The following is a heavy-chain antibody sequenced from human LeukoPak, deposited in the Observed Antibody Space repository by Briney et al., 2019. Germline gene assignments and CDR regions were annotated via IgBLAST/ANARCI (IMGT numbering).Heavy chain of an antibody. CDR2: VKQEGSEK. Sequence: PGGSLRLSCVASGFTFRNYWMTWVRQAPEKGLEWVANVKQEGSEKHYVDSVRGRFTISRDNTKNSLYLQLNSLRAEDTAVYYCARDLLYGDYVGAYFDYWGQGALVTVSS. V-gene: IGHV3-7*01. J-gene: IGHJ4*02. CDR1: GFTFRNYW. D-gene: IGHD4-17*01. CDR3: ARDLLYGDYVGAYFDY.